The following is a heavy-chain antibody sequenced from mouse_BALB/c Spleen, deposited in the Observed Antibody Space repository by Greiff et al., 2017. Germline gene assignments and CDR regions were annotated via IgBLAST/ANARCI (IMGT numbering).Heavy chain of an antibody. CDR3: ARRHYYGSSWGAMDY. Sequence: EVQGVESGGGLVQPGGSRKLSCAASGFTFSSFGMHWVRQAPEKGLEWVAYISSGSSTIYYADTVKGRFTISRDNPKNTLFLQMTSLRSEDTAMYYCARRHYYGSSWGAMDYWGQGTSVTVSS. CDR2: ISSGSSTI. CDR1: GFTFSSFG. V-gene: IGHV5-17*02. D-gene: IGHD1-1*01. J-gene: IGHJ4*01.